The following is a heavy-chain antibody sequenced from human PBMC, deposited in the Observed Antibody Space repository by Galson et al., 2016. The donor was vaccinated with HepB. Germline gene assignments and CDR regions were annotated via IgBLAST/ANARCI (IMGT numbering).Heavy chain of an antibody. D-gene: IGHD6-6*01. J-gene: IGHJ4*02. CDR3: ARGLWGSSSPSLFDY. CDR1: EFSFSSYS. V-gene: IGHV3-48*01. Sequence: SLRLSCAGSEFSFSSYSMSWVRQAPGKGLEWLSYISPSSSTIYYADSVQGRFTISRDNANNLLYLHMSSLRAEDTAMYFCARGLWGSSSPSLFDYWGQGTLVTVSP. CDR2: ISPSSSTI.